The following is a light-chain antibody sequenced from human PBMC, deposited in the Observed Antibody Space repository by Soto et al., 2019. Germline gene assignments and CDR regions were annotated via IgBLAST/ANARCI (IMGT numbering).Light chain of an antibody. CDR1: KLGDKY. CDR3: QAWDRSTLGV. Sequence: SYELTQPPSVSVSPGQTASITCSGDKLGDKYACWYQQKPGQSPVLVIYQDSKRPSGIPERFSGSNSGNTATLTISGTQAMDESDYYCQAWDRSTLGVFGGGTQVNVL. J-gene: IGLJ2*01. V-gene: IGLV3-1*01. CDR2: QDS.